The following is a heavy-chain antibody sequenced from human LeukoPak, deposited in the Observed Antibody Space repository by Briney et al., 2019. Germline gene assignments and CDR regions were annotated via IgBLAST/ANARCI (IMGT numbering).Heavy chain of an antibody. CDR2: ISSSGSTI. V-gene: IGHV3-11*04. CDR1: GFTFSDYY. J-gene: IGHJ4*02. Sequence: GGSLRLSCAASGFTFSDYYMSWIRQAPGKGLEWVSYISSSGSTIYYADSVKGRFTISRDNAKNSLYLQMNSPRAEDTAVYYCARGLDWNYVVNYFDYWGQGTLVTVSS. CDR3: ARGLDWNYVVNYFDY. D-gene: IGHD1-7*01.